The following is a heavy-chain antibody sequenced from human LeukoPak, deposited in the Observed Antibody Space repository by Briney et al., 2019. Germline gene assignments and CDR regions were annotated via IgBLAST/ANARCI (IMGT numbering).Heavy chain of an antibody. CDR3: PRAVVEPTMAAALDY. CDR2: IYYSGST. D-gene: IGHD1-26*01. V-gene: IGHV4-59*08. CDR1: GGSISSYY. Sequence: KPSETLSLTCTVSGGSISSYYWSWIRQPPGKGLEWIGYIYYSGSTNYNPSLKSRVTISVDTSKNQFSLKLSSVTAADTAVYYCPRAVVEPTMAAALDYWGQGTLVTVSS. J-gene: IGHJ4*02.